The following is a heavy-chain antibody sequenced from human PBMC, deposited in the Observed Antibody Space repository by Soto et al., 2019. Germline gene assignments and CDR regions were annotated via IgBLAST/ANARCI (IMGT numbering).Heavy chain of an antibody. D-gene: IGHD2-2*01. J-gene: IGHJ5*02. CDR3: ARGDVVVPAAPWWFDP. CDR1: GYTFTSYA. V-gene: IGHV1-3*01. Sequence: GASVKVSCKASGYTFTSYAMHWLRQAPGQRLEWMGWINAGNGNTKYSQKFQGRVTIIRDTSASTAYMELSSLRSEDTAVYYCARGDVVVPAAPWWFDPWGQGTLVTVSS. CDR2: INAGNGNT.